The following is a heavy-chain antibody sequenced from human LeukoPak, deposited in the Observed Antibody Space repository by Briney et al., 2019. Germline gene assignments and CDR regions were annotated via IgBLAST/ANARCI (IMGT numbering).Heavy chain of an antibody. D-gene: IGHD6-25*01. CDR1: GGSISSYY. CDR3: ASQDPAGYYFDS. V-gene: IGHV4-59*01. CDR2: IYYTGST. Sequence: SETLSLTCTVSGGSISSYYWSWIRQTPGKGLEWIGYIYYTGSTNHNPSLKSRVTISVDTSKNQFSLKLTSVTAADTAVYYCASQDPAGYYFDSWGQGTLVTVPS. J-gene: IGHJ4*02.